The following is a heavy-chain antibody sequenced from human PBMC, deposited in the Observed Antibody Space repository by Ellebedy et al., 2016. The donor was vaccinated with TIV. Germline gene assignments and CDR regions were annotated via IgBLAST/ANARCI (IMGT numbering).Heavy chain of an antibody. V-gene: IGHV3-21*01. J-gene: IGHJ4*02. CDR1: GFSIRTNR. CDR3: AGGPGGDSYGDY. D-gene: IGHD5-18*01. CDR2: IDSSGSYI. Sequence: ESLKISCAASGFSIRTNRMNWIRQAPGKGPEWVSSIDSSGSYIEYADSVKGRFTISKDSAKKTLYLQKSRLRVYDTAVYYCAGGPGGDSYGDYWGQGTLVTVSP.